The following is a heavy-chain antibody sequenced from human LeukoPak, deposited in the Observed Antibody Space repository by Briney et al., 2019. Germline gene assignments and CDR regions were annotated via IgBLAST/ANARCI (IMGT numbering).Heavy chain of an antibody. CDR3: ARDRVEYYGSGSYYRKYGMDV. D-gene: IGHD3-10*01. Sequence: ASVKVSCKASGYTFTSNYIHWVRQAPGQGLEWMGMIYPRDGSTSYAQKFQGRVTITADESTSTAYMELSSLRSEDTAVYYCARDRVEYYGSGSYYRKYGMDVWGQGTTVTVSS. CDR2: IYPRDGST. V-gene: IGHV1-46*01. J-gene: IGHJ6*02. CDR1: GYTFTSNY.